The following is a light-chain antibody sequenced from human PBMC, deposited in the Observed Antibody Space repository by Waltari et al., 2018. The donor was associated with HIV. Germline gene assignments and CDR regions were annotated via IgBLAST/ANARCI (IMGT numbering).Light chain of an antibody. CDR1: NSHIGGYNY. CDR3: SSFITTTTHVV. CDR2: EVS. Sequence: QSALTQPASVSGSLGQSVTLPCTGANSHIGGYNYVSWYQQHPGKAPKLIIHEVSNRPSGVSDRFSGSKSGNTASLTISGLQAEDESDYYCSSFITTTTHVVFGGGTRLTVL. V-gene: IGLV2-14*01. J-gene: IGLJ2*01.